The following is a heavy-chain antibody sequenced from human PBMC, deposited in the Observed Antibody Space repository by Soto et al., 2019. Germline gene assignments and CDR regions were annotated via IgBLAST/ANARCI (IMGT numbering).Heavy chain of an antibody. CDR1: GFTFGDYM. CDR2: IRSKGYGGTI. D-gene: IGHD2-15*01. CDR3: TRDGTGCRGGSCYAA. J-gene: IGHJ5*02. Sequence: SLRLSCTASGFTFGDYMMSCVRQSPGKWLEWVGFIRSKGYGGTIQYAASVQGRFTISGDDSKSIAYLQMNSLKTEDTAVYYCTRDGTGCRGGSCYAAWGQGTLVTVSS. V-gene: IGHV3-49*04.